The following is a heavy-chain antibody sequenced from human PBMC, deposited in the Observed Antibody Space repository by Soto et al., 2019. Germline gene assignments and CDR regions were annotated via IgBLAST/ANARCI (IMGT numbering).Heavy chain of an antibody. CDR2: ISAYNGNT. J-gene: IGHJ4*02. CDR1: GYTFTSYG. V-gene: IGHV1-18*01. CDR3: ARDRWGEIVVVTAHPDY. D-gene: IGHD2-21*02. Sequence: QVQLVQSGAEVKKPGASVKVSCKASGYTFTSYGISWVRQAPGQGLEWMGWISAYNGNTNYAQKLQGRVTMTTDTSTSTAYMALRSLRSDDTAVYYCARDRWGEIVVVTAHPDYWGQGTLVTVSS.